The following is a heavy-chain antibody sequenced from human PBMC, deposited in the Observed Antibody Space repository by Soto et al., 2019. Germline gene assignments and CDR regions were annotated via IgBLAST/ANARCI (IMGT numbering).Heavy chain of an antibody. J-gene: IGHJ4*02. CDR2: ISDNGRST. V-gene: IGHV3-23*01. CDR1: GFTFRSSA. D-gene: IGHD2-2*01. Sequence: PGGSLRLSCAASGFTFRSSAMSWVRQAPGKGLEWVSIISDNGRSTFHADSVNGRFTISRDNSESTLYLQMNSLRAEDTAVYYCAKGESTYCSSTSCPIFDYWGQGTLVTVSS. CDR3: AKGESTYCSSTSCPIFDY.